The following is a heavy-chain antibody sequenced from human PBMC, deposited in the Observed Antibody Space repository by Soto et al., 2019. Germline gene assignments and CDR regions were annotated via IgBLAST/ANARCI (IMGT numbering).Heavy chain of an antibody. Sequence: SETLSLTCTVSGGSISSYYWSWIRQPPGKGLEWIGYIYYSGSTNYNPSLKSRVTISVDTSKNQFSLKLSSVTAADTAVYYCARHAGDYDISTGYYPNWFDPWGQGTLVTVSS. J-gene: IGHJ5*02. CDR3: ARHAGDYDISTGYYPNWFDP. CDR2: IYYSGST. V-gene: IGHV4-59*08. D-gene: IGHD3-9*01. CDR1: GGSISSYY.